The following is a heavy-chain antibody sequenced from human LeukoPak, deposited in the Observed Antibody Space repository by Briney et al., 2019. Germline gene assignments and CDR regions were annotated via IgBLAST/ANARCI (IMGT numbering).Heavy chain of an antibody. CDR1: GFTFSGYA. D-gene: IGHD6-13*01. CDR3: VKSWATSWYVLDF. J-gene: IGHJ4*02. CDR2: ITSDGGDT. V-gene: IGHV3-64D*09. Sequence: GGSLRLSCSASGFTFSGYAMHWVGQAPGKGLEYVSVITSDGGDTYYADSVKGRFTISRDNSKNTLYLQMSSLKPEDTAVYYCVKSWATSWYVLDFWGQGTLVTVSS.